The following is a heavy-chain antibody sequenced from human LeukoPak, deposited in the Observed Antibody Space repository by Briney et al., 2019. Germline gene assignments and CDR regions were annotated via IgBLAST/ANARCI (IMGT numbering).Heavy chain of an antibody. CDR2: IWYDGSNE. V-gene: IGHV3-33*08. CDR3: ARDRVRAVAGSGGRYYYYGMDV. Sequence: GGSLRLSCAASGFTFSSYAMHWVRQAPGKGLEWVAVIWYDGSNEDYADSVKGRFTISRDNSKNTLYLQMNSLRAEDTAVYYCARDRVRAVAGSGGRYYYYGMDVWGQGTTVTVSS. J-gene: IGHJ6*02. D-gene: IGHD6-19*01. CDR1: GFTFSSYA.